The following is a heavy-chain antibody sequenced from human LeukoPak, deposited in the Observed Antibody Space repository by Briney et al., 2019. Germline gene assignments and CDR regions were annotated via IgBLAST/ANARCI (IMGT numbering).Heavy chain of an antibody. Sequence: GGSLRLSCAASGFTFSSYAMSWVRQAPGKGLEWVSAISGSGGSTYYADSVKGRFTISRDDSKNTLYLQMNSLRAEDTAVYYCAKVSGWREYFQHWGQGTLVTVSS. V-gene: IGHV3-23*01. D-gene: IGHD6-19*01. CDR3: AKVSGWREYFQH. CDR1: GFTFSSYA. J-gene: IGHJ1*01. CDR2: ISGSGGST.